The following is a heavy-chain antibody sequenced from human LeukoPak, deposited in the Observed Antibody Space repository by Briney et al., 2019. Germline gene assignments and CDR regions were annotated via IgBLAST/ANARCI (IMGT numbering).Heavy chain of an antibody. CDR3: ATGHADIVVVVAATDDFDY. J-gene: IGHJ4*02. CDR1: GFTFSSYW. D-gene: IGHD2-15*01. V-gene: IGHV3-74*01. Sequence: PGGSLRLSCAASGFTFSSYWMHWVRQAPGKGLVWVSRINSDGSSTSYADSVKGRFTISRDNAKNTLYLQMNSLRAEDTAVYYCATGHADIVVVVAATDDFDYWGQGTLVTVSS. CDR2: INSDGSST.